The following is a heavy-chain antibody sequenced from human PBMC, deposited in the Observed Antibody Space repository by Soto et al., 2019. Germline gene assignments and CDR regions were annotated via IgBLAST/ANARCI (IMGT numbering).Heavy chain of an antibody. J-gene: IGHJ4*02. Sequence: QVQLVQSGADVKKPGSSVKVSCKASGGTFSSYAISWVRPAPGQGLEWMGGIIPIFGTANYAQKFQGRVTVTADESTSTAYMELSSLRSEDTAVYYCARDRGYDDYVWGSYHYRSFDYWGQGTLVTVSS. D-gene: IGHD3-16*02. V-gene: IGHV1-69*12. CDR2: IIPIFGTA. CDR1: GGTFSSYA. CDR3: ARDRGYDDYVWGSYHYRSFDY.